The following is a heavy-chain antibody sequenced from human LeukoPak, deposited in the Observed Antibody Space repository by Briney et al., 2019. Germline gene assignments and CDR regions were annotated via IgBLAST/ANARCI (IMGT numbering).Heavy chain of an antibody. J-gene: IGHJ4*02. CDR1: GYSISSGYY. Sequence: SETLSLTCAVSGYSISSGYYWGWIRQPPGKGLEWIGSIYHSGSTYYNPSLKSRVTTSVDTSKNQFSLKLSSVTAADTAVYCCARHLTDYYDSSGYYYGLDYWGQGTLVTVSS. CDR2: IYHSGST. D-gene: IGHD3-22*01. V-gene: IGHV4-38-2*01. CDR3: ARHLTDYYDSSGYYYGLDY.